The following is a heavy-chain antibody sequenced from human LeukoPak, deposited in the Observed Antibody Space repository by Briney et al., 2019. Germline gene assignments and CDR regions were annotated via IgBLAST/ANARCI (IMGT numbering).Heavy chain of an antibody. V-gene: IGHV3-15*01. CDR2: IKSKTDGGTT. Sequence: GGSLRLSCAASGFTFSNAWMSWVRQAPGKGLEWVGRIKSKTDGGTTDYAAPVKGRFTISRDDSKNTLYLQMNSLKTEDTAVYYCTTDVGYYDSSGYYRFDYWGQGTLVTVSS. J-gene: IGHJ4*02. D-gene: IGHD3-22*01. CDR1: GFTFSNAW. CDR3: TTDVGYYDSSGYYRFDY.